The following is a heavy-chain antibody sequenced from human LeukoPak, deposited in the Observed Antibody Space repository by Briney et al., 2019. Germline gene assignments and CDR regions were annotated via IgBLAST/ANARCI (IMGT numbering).Heavy chain of an antibody. CDR3: ARELARYDFWSGYYKTSDAFDI. D-gene: IGHD3-3*01. Sequence: GGSLRLSCAASGFTFSSYAMSWVRQAPGKGLEWVSAISGSGGSTYYADSVKGRFTISRDNSKNTLYLQMNSLRAEDTAVYYCARELARYDFWSGYYKTSDAFDIWGQGTMVTVSS. V-gene: IGHV3-23*01. CDR2: ISGSGGST. CDR1: GFTFSSYA. J-gene: IGHJ3*02.